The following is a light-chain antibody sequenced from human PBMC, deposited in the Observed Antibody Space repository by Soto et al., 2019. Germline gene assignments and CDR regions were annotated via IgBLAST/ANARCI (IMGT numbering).Light chain of an antibody. V-gene: IGLV1-40*01. CDR1: SSNIGAGYD. CDR3: QSYDSSLGGSGV. J-gene: IGLJ3*02. Sequence: QSVLTQPPSVSGAPGQRVTISCAGGSSNIGAGYDVHWYQQLPGTAPKLLIYNNRNRPSGVPDRFSGSKSGTSASLAITGLQTDDEADYYCQSYDSSLGGSGVFGGGTKVTVL. CDR2: NNR.